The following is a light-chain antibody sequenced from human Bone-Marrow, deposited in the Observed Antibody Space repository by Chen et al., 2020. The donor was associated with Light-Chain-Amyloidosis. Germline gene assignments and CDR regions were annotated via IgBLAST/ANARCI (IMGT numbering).Light chain of an antibody. CDR1: QRVSSYY. J-gene: IGKJ4*01. V-gene: IGKV3-20*01. CDR2: DAS. Sequence: VLTQSPGTLSLSPGEWAPHSGRVGQRVSSYYLAWAQQKPGQPPSLLIYDASTRATGIPDRFRGRGSGTDFTLTINRVEAEGFAVYYCQQFGVFGGGTRVEI. CDR3: QQFGV.